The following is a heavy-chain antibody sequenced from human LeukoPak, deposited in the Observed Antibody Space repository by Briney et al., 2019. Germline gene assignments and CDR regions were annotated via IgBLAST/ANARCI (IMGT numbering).Heavy chain of an antibody. D-gene: IGHD1-20*01. J-gene: IGHJ4*02. CDR3: ARDQGIYNHRIIGS. V-gene: IGHV1-18*01. CDR2: ISAYNGNT. CDR1: GYTFSRYG. Sequence: ASLKVSCKASGYTFSRYGISWVRQAPGQGLEWMGWISAYNGNTNFAQEFQGRVTMTTDTSTSTASMELRSLRSDDTAVYYCARDQGIYNHRIIGSWGQGTLVTVSS.